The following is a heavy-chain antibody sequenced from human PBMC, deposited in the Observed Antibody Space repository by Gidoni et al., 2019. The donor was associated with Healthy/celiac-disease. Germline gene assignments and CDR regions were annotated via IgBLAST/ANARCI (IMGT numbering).Heavy chain of an antibody. CDR2: SNSEGSST. CDR1: GFTFSSYW. D-gene: IGHD3-22*01. Sequence: EVQLVESGGGLVQPGGSLRLSCAASGFTFSSYWMHWVRQAPGKGLVWVSRSNSEGSSTSYADSVKGRFTISRDNAKNTLYLQMNSLRAEDTAVYYCARVTYYYDSSGYYFDYWGQGTLVTVSS. V-gene: IGHV3-74*01. CDR3: ARVTYYYDSSGYYFDY. J-gene: IGHJ4*02.